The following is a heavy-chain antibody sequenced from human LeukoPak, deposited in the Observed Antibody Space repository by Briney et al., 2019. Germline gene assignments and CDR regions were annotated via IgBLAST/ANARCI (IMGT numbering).Heavy chain of an antibody. CDR1: GYTFTSYA. D-gene: IGHD5-12*01. J-gene: IGHJ4*02. CDR3: ARPYFPGMVAKRGYYFDY. Sequence: ASVKVSCKASGYTFTSYAMHWVRQAPGQRLEWMGWISAGNGNTKYSQKFQGRVTITRDTSASTAYMELSSLRSEDTAVYYCARPYFPGMVAKRGYYFDYWGQGTLVTVSS. V-gene: IGHV1-3*01. CDR2: ISAGNGNT.